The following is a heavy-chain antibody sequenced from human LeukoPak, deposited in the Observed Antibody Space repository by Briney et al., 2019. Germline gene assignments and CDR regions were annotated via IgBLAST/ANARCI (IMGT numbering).Heavy chain of an antibody. D-gene: IGHD2-2*03. V-gene: IGHV5-51*01. J-gene: IGHJ4*02. CDR3: ARQGLQVDIVVVPALGY. Sequence: GESLKISCKGSGYRFTNYRIGWVRQMPGKGLEWMGIIYPGDSETTYSPSFQGQVTISADKSISTAYLQWSSLKASDTAMYYCARQGLQVDIVVVPALGYWGQGTLVTVSS. CDR2: IYPGDSET. CDR1: GYRFTNYR.